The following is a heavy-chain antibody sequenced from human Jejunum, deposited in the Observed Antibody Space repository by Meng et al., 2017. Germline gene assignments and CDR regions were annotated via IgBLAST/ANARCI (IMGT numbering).Heavy chain of an antibody. Sequence: VVRSWVGLVQPGGSRTPSCAASGFTFRRYGMTWVRQAPGKGLEWVSAISDGGSRTYHADSVKGRFTISRDNSKNTLYLQMNSLRAEDTAIYYRAKEIASRRPFDYWGQGTLVTVSS. D-gene: IGHD6-6*01. V-gene: IGHV3-23*04. J-gene: IGHJ4*02. CDR3: AKEIASRRPFDY. CDR1: GFTFRRYG. CDR2: ISDGGSRT.